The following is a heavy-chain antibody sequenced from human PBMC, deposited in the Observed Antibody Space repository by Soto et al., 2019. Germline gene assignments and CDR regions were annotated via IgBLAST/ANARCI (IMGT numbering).Heavy chain of an antibody. CDR2: IIPIFGTA. V-gene: IGHV1-69*13. D-gene: IGHD6-19*01. CDR1: GGTFSSYA. CDR3: AREGSSGGVGNWFDP. Sequence: ASVKVSCKASGGTFSSYAISWLRQCPGQGLEWMGGIIPIFGTANYAQKFQGRVTITADESTSTAYMELSSLRSEDTAVYYCAREGSSGGVGNWFDPWGQGTLVTVSS. J-gene: IGHJ5*02.